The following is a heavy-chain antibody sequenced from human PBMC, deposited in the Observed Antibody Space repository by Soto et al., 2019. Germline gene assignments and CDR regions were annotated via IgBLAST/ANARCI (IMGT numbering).Heavy chain of an antibody. CDR1: GGSISSSSYY. J-gene: IGHJ4*02. Sequence: QLQLQESGPGLVKPSETLSLTCTVSGGSISSSSYYWGWIRQPPGKGLEWIGSIYYSGSTYYNPSLKSRVTISVDTSKNQFSLKLSSVTAADTAVYYCARQPDYGNFDYWGQGTLVTVSS. CDR3: ARQPDYGNFDY. CDR2: IYYSGST. D-gene: IGHD4-17*01. V-gene: IGHV4-39*01.